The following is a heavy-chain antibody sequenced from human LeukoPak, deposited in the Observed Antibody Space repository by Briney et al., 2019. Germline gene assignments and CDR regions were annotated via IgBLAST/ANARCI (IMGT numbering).Heavy chain of an antibody. V-gene: IGHV3-23*01. D-gene: IGHD6-19*01. CDR1: GFTFSSYA. Sequence: GGSLRLSCAASGFTFSSYAMSWVRQAPGKGLEWVSAISGSGGSTYYADSVKGRFTISRDNSKNTLYLQMNSLRAEDTAVYYCAKSVAGGTIPIYGMDVWGQGTTVTVSS. CDR2: ISGSGGST. J-gene: IGHJ6*02. CDR3: AKSVAGGTIPIYGMDV.